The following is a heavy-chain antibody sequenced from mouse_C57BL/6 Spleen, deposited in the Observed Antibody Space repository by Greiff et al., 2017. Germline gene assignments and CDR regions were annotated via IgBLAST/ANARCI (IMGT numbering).Heavy chain of an antibody. CDR1: GYAFSSSW. V-gene: IGHV1-82*01. J-gene: IGHJ4*01. CDR3: ARSGIYYYGSSQYYYAMDY. D-gene: IGHD1-1*01. Sequence: QVQLQQSGPELVKPGASVKISCKASGYAFSSSWMNWVKQRPGKGLEWIGRIYPGDGDTNYNGKFKGKATLTADKSSSTAYMQLSSLKSEDSAVYFCARSGIYYYGSSQYYYAMDYWGQGTSVTVSS. CDR2: IYPGDGDT.